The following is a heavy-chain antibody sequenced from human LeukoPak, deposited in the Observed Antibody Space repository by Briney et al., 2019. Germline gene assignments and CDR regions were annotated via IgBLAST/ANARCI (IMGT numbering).Heavy chain of an antibody. D-gene: IGHD3-3*01. J-gene: IGHJ5*02. Sequence: GGSLRLSCAASGFTFSSYWMSWVRQAPGKGLEWVANIKQDGSEKYYVDSVKGRFTISRDNAKNSLYLQMNSLRAEDTAVYYCARDPIFGSKGGNWFDPWGQGTLVTVSS. CDR3: ARDPIFGSKGGNWFDP. CDR2: IKQDGSEK. V-gene: IGHV3-7*01. CDR1: GFTFSSYW.